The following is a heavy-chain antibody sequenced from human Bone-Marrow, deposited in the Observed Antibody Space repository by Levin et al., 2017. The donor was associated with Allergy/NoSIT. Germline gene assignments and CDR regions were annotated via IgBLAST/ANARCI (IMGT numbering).Heavy chain of an antibody. D-gene: IGHD5-12*01. Sequence: PAGGSLRLSCAASGFTFSTYTMNWVRQAPGKGLEWVSYISSGGTTIFYAGSVKGRFTISRDNAKNSLYLQMSSLRAEDTAVYYCARYSGGYDGDYYYYYMDVWGKGTTVTVSS. CDR3: ARYSGGYDGDYYYYYMDV. CDR2: ISSGGTTI. CDR1: GFTFSTYT. J-gene: IGHJ6*03. V-gene: IGHV3-48*01.